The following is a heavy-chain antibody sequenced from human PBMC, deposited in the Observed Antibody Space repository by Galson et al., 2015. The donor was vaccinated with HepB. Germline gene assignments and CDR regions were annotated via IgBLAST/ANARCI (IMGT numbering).Heavy chain of an antibody. J-gene: IGHJ4*02. CDR2: ISYDGSNK. V-gene: IGHV3-30*04. CDR1: GFTFSSYA. D-gene: IGHD4-17*01. Sequence: SLRLSCAASGFTFSSYAMHWVRQAPGKGLEWVAVISYDGSNKYYADSVKGRFTISRDNSKNTLYLQMNSLRAEDTAVYYCAREKITVTSAFDYWGQGTLVTVSS. CDR3: AREKITVTSAFDY.